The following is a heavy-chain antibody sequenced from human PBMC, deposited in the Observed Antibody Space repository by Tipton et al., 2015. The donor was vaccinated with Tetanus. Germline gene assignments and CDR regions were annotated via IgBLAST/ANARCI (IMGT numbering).Heavy chain of an antibody. V-gene: IGHV3-9*01. J-gene: IGHJ4*02. CDR1: GFTFDDYA. Sequence: SLRLSCAASGFTFDDYAMHWVRQAPGKGLEWVSAISWNTDNIAYADSVKGRFTISRDNAKNSLYLQMNSPRAEDTALYYCSKGIWSSGWYNFDYWGQGTLVTVSS. D-gene: IGHD6-19*01. CDR2: ISWNTDNI. CDR3: SKGIWSSGWYNFDY.